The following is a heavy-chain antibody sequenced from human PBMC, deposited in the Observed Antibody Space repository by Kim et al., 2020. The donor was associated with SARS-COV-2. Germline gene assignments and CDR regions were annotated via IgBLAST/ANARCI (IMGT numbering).Heavy chain of an antibody. CDR3: AKFVVATGAVMDV. J-gene: IGHJ6*02. D-gene: IGHD2-21*01. Sequence: EYAASVKDRFIISRDDSKNSLYVQMSSLRTEATAVYYCAKFVVATGAVMDVWGQGTTVTVSS. V-gene: IGHV3-72*01.